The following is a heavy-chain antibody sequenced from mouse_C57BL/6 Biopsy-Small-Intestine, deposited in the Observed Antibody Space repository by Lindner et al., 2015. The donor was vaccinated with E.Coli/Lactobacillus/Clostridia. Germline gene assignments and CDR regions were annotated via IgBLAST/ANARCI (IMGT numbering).Heavy chain of an antibody. J-gene: IGHJ4*01. Sequence: VQLLGVWGGLVKPGGSPKLSCAASGFTFSDYGMHWVRQAPEKGLEWVAYISSGSSTIYYADTVKGRFTISRDNAKNTLFLQMTSLRSEDTAMYYCARRTGTNYYAMDYWGQGTSVTVSS. V-gene: IGHV5-17*01. D-gene: IGHD4-1*01. CDR2: ISSGSSTI. CDR3: ARRTGTNYYAMDY. CDR1: GFTFSDYG.